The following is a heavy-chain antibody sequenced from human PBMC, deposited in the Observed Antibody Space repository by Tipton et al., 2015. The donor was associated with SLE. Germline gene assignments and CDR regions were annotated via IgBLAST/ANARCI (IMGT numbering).Heavy chain of an antibody. J-gene: IGHJ4*02. CDR1: GGSISSGSYY. CDR3: VSYDRSGYQFDY. Sequence: TLSLTCTVSGGSISSGSYYWSWIRQPAGKGLEWIGRIYTSGSTNYNPSLKSRVTISVDTSKNQFSLRLSSVTAADTAAYYCVSYDRSGYQFDYWGQGTLVTVSS. D-gene: IGHD3-22*01. V-gene: IGHV4-61*02. CDR2: IYTSGST.